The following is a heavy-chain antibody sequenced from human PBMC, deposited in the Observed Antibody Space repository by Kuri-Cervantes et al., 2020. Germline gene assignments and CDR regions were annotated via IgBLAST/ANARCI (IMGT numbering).Heavy chain of an antibody. CDR3: ARDAIGYCSSTSCKGPLDP. D-gene: IGHD2-2*01. CDR1: GFTFSSYS. Sequence: LSLTCAASGFTFSSYSMNWVRQAPGKGLEWVSYISSSSSTIYYADSVKGRFTISRDNAKNSLYLQMNSLRAEDTAVYYCARDAIGYCSSTSCKGPLDPWGQGTLVTVSS. CDR2: ISSSSSTI. J-gene: IGHJ5*02. V-gene: IGHV3-48*01.